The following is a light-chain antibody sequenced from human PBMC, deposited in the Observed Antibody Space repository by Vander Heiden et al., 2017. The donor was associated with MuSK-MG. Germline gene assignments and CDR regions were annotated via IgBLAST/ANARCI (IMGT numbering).Light chain of an antibody. V-gene: IGLV1-44*01. CDR2: ISD. CDR3: AVWDDTLKVV. Sequence: QSVLTQPPSATGTPGQRVTISCSGPRPNSENKTVNWYLHRPGTAPNLLIYISDQRPAGVPDRFSGSKSGTAASLAISGLQAEDEGDYYCAVWDDTLKVVFGGGTKLTVL. CDR1: RPNSENKT. J-gene: IGLJ2*01.